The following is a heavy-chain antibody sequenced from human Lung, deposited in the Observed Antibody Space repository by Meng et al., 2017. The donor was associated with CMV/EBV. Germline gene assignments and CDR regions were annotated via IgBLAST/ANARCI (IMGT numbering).Heavy chain of an antibody. D-gene: IGHD5-18*01. J-gene: IGHJ6*02. CDR1: GFTFSSYS. CDR3: ARWERTAMDPYYYYGMDV. V-gene: IGHV3-21*01. CDR2: ISSSSSYI. Sequence: GESLKISCAASGFTFSSYSMNWVRQAPGKGLEWVSSISSSSSYIYYADSVKGRFTISRDNAKNSLYLQMNSLRAEDTAVYYCARWERTAMDPYYYYGMDVWXQGTTVXVSS.